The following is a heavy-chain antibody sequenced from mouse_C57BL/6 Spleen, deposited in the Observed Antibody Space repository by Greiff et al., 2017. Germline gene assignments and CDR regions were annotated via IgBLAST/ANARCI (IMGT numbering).Heavy chain of an antibody. CDR3: ARGYEYYFDY. CDR2: IDPSDSET. D-gene: IGHD1-2*01. Sequence: QVHVKQPGAELVRPGSSVKLSCKASGYTFTSYWMHWVKQRPIQGLEWIGNIDPSDSETHYNQKFKDKATLTVDKSSSTAYMQLSSLTSEDSAVYYCARGYEYYFDYWGQGTTLTVSS. J-gene: IGHJ2*01. CDR1: GYTFTSYW. V-gene: IGHV1-52*01.